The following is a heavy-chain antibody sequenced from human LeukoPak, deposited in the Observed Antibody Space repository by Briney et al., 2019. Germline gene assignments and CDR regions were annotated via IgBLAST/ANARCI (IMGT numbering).Heavy chain of an antibody. CDR2: IYISGST. CDR1: GVSISDYY. Sequence: SETLSLTCSVSGVSISDYYWTWFRQPAGKGLEWIGRIYISGSTNYNPSLKSRVTMSVDTSKNQFSLKLSSVTAADAAVYYCASEPYGSGSYSAGRFLYYYYMDVWGKGTTVTIS. D-gene: IGHD3-10*01. V-gene: IGHV4-4*07. CDR3: ASEPYGSGSYSAGRFLYYYYMDV. J-gene: IGHJ6*03.